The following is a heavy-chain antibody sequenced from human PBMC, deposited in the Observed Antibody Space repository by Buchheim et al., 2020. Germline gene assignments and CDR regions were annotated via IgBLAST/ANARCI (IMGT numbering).Heavy chain of an antibody. D-gene: IGHD5-18*01. CDR1: GFTFSSYG. V-gene: IGHV3-33*01. J-gene: IGHJ4*02. CDR3: AGDRRRGYSYCGDY. Sequence: QVQLVESGGGVVQPGRSLRLSCAASGFTFSSYGMHWVRQAPGKGLEWVAVIWYDGSNKYYADSVKGRFTISRDNSKNTLYLQMNSLGAEDTAVYYCAGDRRRGYSYCGDYWGQGTL. CDR2: IWYDGSNK.